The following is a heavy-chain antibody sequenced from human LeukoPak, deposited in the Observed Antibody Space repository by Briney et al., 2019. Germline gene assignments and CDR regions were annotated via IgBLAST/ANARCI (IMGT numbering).Heavy chain of an antibody. V-gene: IGHV4-34*01. CDR2: INHSGST. D-gene: IGHD3-10*01. J-gene: IGHJ4*02. CDR1: GGSFSGYY. CDR3: ASTRGVSDY. Sequence: KPSETLSLTCAVYGGSFSGYYWSWIRQPPGKGLEWIGEINHSGSTNYNPSLKSRVTVSVDTSKNQFSLKLSSVTAADTAVYYCASTRGVSDYWGQGTLVTVSS.